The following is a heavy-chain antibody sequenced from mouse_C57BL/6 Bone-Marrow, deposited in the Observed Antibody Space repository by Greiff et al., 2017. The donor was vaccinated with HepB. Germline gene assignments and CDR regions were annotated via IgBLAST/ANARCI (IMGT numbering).Heavy chain of an antibody. V-gene: IGHV1-55*01. J-gene: IGHJ2*01. CDR3: ARRRRITPFDY. CDR1: GYTFTSYW. Sequence: QVHVKQPGAELVKPGASVKMSCKASGYTFTSYWITWVKQRPGQGLEWIGDIYPGSGSTNYNEKFKSKATLTVDTSSSTAYMQLSSLTSEDSAVYYCARRRRITPFDYWGQGTTLTVSS. D-gene: IGHD1-1*01. CDR2: IYPGSGST.